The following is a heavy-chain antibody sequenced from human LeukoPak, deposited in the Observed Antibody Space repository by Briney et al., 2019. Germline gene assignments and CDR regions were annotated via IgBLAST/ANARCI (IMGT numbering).Heavy chain of an antibody. D-gene: IGHD3-16*01. CDR3: ARETPLDYLYYFDY. Sequence: PSETLSLTCTVSGGSISSGDYYWSWIRQPPGKGLEWIGYIYYSGGTYYNPSLKSRVTISVDTSKNQFSLKLSSVTAADTAVYYCARETPLDYLYYFDYWAREPWSPSPQ. CDR1: GGSISSGDYY. V-gene: IGHV4-30-4*01. CDR2: IYYSGGT. J-gene: IGHJ4*02.